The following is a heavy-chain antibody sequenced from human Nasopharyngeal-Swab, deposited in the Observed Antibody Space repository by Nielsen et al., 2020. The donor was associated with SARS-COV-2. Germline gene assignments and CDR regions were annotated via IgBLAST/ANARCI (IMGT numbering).Heavy chain of an antibody. CDR2: IYYSGST. CDR1: GGSISSSSYY. J-gene: IGHJ4*02. D-gene: IGHD5/OR15-5a*01. Sequence: GSLRLSCTVSGGSISSSSYYWGWIRQPPGKGLEWIGSIYYSGSTYYNPSLKSRVTISVDTSKNQFSLKLSSVTAADTAVYFCARRLGLRAPFDYWGQGTLVTVSS. CDR3: ARRLGLRAPFDY. V-gene: IGHV4-39*01.